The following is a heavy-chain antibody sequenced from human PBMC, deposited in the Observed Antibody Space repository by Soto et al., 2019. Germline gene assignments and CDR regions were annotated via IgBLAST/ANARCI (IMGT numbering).Heavy chain of an antibody. CDR3: ARVGCSASCFSDLFDP. CDR2: ISGSGDTI. V-gene: IGHV3-11*01. Sequence: QVHLVESGGGLVKPGGSLRLSCAASGFTFSDYYMHWIRQAPGKGLEWVSYISGSGDTIHYADSVQGRFTISRDNAKSSLYLQMSRLTAEDTAVYYWARVGCSASCFSDLFDPWGQGTLVTVSS. D-gene: IGHD2-2*01. J-gene: IGHJ5*02. CDR1: GFTFSDYY.